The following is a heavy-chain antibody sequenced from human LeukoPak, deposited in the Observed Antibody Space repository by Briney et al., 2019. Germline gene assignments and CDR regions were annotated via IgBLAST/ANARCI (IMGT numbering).Heavy chain of an antibody. CDR2: INGGGNTT. Sequence: GGSLGLSCAASGFAFSSFAMGWVRQSPGKGLEWLSTINGGGNTTFCSDSVKGRFTISRDNSKNTLYLHMDSLRPDDTATYYCTKELHVAVAVADYYYFYMDVWGRGTAVTVSS. CDR1: GFAFSSFA. D-gene: IGHD6-19*01. V-gene: IGHV3-23*01. J-gene: IGHJ6*03. CDR3: TKELHVAVAVADYYYFYMDV.